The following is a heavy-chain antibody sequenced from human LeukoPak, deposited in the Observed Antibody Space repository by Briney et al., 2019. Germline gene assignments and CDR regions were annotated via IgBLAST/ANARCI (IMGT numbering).Heavy chain of an antibody. CDR3: ARSLGDD. CDR1: GLTFSTYW. CDR2: INQNGREK. V-gene: IGHV3-7*01. Sequence: GGSLRLSCEVSGLTFSTYWMTWVRQAPGKGLEWVASINQNGREKYYVDSVKGRFTISRDNAKDSLYLQMNSLRDEDTAVYYCARSLGDDWGQGTLVTVSS. D-gene: IGHD3-16*01. J-gene: IGHJ4*02.